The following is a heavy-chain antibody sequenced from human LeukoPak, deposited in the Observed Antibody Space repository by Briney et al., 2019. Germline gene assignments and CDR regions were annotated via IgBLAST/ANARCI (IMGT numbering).Heavy chain of an antibody. CDR1: GGSISSSSYY. V-gene: IGHV4-39*07. CDR3: AGGDGYDFWRGSGAFDI. J-gene: IGHJ3*02. CDR2: IYYSGST. Sequence: PSETLSLTCTVSGGSISSSSYYWGWIRQPPGKGLEWIGSIYYSGSTYYNPSLKSRVTISVDTSKNQFSLKLSCGAAADTAVYYCAGGDGYDFWRGSGAFDIWGQGTMVTVSS. D-gene: IGHD3-3*01.